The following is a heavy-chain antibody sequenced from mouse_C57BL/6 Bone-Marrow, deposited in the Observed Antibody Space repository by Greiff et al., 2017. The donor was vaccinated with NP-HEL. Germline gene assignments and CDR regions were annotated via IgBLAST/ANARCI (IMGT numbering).Heavy chain of an antibody. CDR2: IYPGNSDT. CDR3: NKIYYGYEGWYFDV. CDR1: GYTFTSYW. J-gene: IGHJ1*03. V-gene: IGHV1-5*01. D-gene: IGHD2-2*01. Sequence: EVKLVESGTVLARPGASVKMSCKTSGYTFTSYWMHWVKQRPGQGLEWIGAIYPGNSDTSYNQKFKGKAKLTAVTSASTAYMELSSLTNEDSAVYYCNKIYYGYEGWYFDVWGTGTTVTVSS.